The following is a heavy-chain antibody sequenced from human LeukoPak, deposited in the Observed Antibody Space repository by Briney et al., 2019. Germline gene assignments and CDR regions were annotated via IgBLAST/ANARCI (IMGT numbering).Heavy chain of an antibody. D-gene: IGHD3-10*01. CDR2: IYYSGST. CDR1: GGSISSSSDY. J-gene: IGHJ4*02. Sequence: SETLSLTCTVSGGSISSSSDYWGWIRQPPGKGLEWIGSIYYSGSTYYNPSLKSRVTISVDTSKNQFSLKLSSVTAADTAVYYCARQISRSGRFNYYFDYWGQGTLVTVSS. CDR3: ARQISRSGRFNYYFDY. V-gene: IGHV4-39*01.